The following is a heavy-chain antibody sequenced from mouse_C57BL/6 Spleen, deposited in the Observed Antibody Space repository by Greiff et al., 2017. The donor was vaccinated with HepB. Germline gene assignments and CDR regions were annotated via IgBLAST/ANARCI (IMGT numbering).Heavy chain of an antibody. V-gene: IGHV3-6*01. CDR2: ISYDGSN. Sequence: ESGPGLVKPSQSLSLTCSVTGYSITSGYYWNWIRQFPGNKLEWMGYISYDGSNNYNPSLKNRISITRDTSKNQFFLKLNSVTTEDTATYYCAALLNWDWYFDVWGTGTTVTVSS. CDR1: GYSITSGYY. D-gene: IGHD4-1*01. J-gene: IGHJ1*03. CDR3: AALLNWDWYFDV.